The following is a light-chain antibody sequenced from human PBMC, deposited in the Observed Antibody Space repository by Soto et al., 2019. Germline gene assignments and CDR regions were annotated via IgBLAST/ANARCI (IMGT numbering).Light chain of an antibody. CDR1: QSIGND. CDR2: ASS. J-gene: IGKJ3*01. V-gene: IGKV1-39*01. Sequence: DIQMTQSPSSLSASVGDRVTITCRTSQSIGNDLNWYQQRPGKAPKLLIYASSSLPTGVPSRFSGSGSGTDFTLTLSSLQPEDFATYFCQQTDSAPFTFGPGTKVDVK. CDR3: QQTDSAPFT.